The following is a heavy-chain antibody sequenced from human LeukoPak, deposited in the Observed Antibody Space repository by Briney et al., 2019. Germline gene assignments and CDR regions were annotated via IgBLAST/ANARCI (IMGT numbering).Heavy chain of an antibody. Sequence: KTSGTLSLTCGVSGGSIDITNYWSWVRPAPGKGLEWIGEISHDGTTNYRPSLRSRVAMSFDRANNQFSLSLTSVTAADTAVYYCTRENRPFCPFAFWGQGVLVTVSS. CDR2: ISHDGTT. J-gene: IGHJ4*02. CDR1: GGSIDITNY. V-gene: IGHV4-4*02. D-gene: IGHD2/OR15-2a*01. CDR3: TRENRPFCPFAF.